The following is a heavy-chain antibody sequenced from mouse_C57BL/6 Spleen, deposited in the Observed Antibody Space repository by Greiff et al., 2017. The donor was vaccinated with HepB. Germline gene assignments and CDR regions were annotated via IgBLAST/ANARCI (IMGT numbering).Heavy chain of an antibody. CDR1: GFTFSSYA. V-gene: IGHV5-4*01. Sequence: DVKLVESGGGLVKPGGSLKLSCAASGFTFSSYAMSWVRQTPEKRLEWVATISDGGSYTYYPDNVKGRFTISRDNAKNNLYLQMSHLKSEDTAMYYCARDHGGDLWGQGTLVTVSA. CDR2: ISDGGSYT. CDR3: ARDHGGDL. J-gene: IGHJ3*01. D-gene: IGHD2-13*01.